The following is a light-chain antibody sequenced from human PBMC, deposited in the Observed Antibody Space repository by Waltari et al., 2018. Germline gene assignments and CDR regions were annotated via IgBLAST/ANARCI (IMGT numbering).Light chain of an antibody. CDR2: EVS. J-gene: IGLJ2*01. CDR3: SSYTSSSTVV. Sequence: QSALTQPASVSGSPGLSITIPCTGTSSDVGGYNYVPWYQQHPGKAPKLMIYEVSNRPSGVSNRFSGSKSGNTASLTISGLQAEDEADYYCSSYTSSSTVVFGGGTKLTVL. CDR1: SSDVGGYNY. V-gene: IGLV2-14*01.